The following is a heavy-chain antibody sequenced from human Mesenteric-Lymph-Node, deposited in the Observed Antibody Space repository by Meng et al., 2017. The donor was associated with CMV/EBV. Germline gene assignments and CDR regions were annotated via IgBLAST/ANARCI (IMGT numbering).Heavy chain of an antibody. CDR2: INTSSGGT. D-gene: IGHD2-2*01. V-gene: IGHV1-2*02. CDR1: GYIFSGYY. Sequence: ASVKVSCKASGYIFSGYYMHWVRQAPGQGLQWIGWINTSSGGTTYAQKFQGRVTITRDTSISTAYMEVRRLRSDDTAVYYCARDRSSSDYWGQGTLVTVSS. J-gene: IGHJ4*02. CDR3: ARDRSSSDY.